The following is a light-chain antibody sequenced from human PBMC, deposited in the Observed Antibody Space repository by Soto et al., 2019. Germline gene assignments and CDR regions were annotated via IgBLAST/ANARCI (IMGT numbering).Light chain of an antibody. CDR3: GSWDSSLSAYV. CDR1: SSNIGGNS. V-gene: IGLV1-51*01. J-gene: IGLJ1*01. CDR2: DDD. Sequence: QSVMTQPPSVSAAPGQKVTISCSGSSSNIGGNSVSWYQQLPGTAPKLLIYDDDKRPSGIPDRFSGSTSGTSATLGITGFQTGDEADYYCGSWDSSLSAYVFGTGTKLTVL.